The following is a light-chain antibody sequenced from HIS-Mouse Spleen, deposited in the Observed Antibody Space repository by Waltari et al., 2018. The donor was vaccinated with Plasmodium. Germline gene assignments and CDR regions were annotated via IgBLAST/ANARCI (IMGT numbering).Light chain of an antibody. V-gene: IGLV3-10*01. CDR3: YSTDSSGNHRV. CDR2: EES. Sequence: SYELTQPPSVSVSPGQTARITCPGDALPKKYAYWYQQKSGQAPVLVISEESKRPSGIPERLSGSSSGTKATLTISGAQVEDEADYYCYSTDSSGNHRVFGGGTKLTVL. J-gene: IGLJ3*02. CDR1: ALPKKY.